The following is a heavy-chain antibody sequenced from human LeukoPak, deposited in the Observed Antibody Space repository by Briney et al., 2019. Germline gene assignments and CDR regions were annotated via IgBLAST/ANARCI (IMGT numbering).Heavy chain of an antibody. CDR2: ISYDGSNK. J-gene: IGHJ4*02. V-gene: IGHV3-30*04. CDR1: GFTFSTYA. D-gene: IGHD3-9*01. Sequence: PGGSLRLSCAASGFTFSTYAMHWVRQAPGKGLEWVAVISYDGSNKYYADSVKGRFTISRGNSKNTLYLQMNSLRAEDTAVYYCAREGSPRYFDWLLDTNRGFDYWGQGTLVTVSS. CDR3: AREGSPRYFDWLLDTNRGFDY.